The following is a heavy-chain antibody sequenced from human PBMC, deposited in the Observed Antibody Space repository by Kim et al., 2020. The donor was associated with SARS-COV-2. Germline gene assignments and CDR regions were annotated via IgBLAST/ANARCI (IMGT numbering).Heavy chain of an antibody. J-gene: IGHJ4*02. V-gene: IGHV3-21*05. CDR3: ARDKGLWGKSVFAY. D-gene: IGHD3-10*01. CDR2: INSSSSDM. CDR1: GFTFSDHS. Sequence: GGSLRLSCAASGFTFSDHSFNWVRQAPGRGLEWISCINSSSSDMHYADSVKGRFIISRDDAKNSLYLQMNRLRAEDTAVYYCARDKGLWGKSVFAYWGQGSLATVSA.